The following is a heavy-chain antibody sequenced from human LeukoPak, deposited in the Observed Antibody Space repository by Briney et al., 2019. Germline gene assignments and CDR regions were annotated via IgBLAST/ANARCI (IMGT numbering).Heavy chain of an antibody. CDR2: IIPILGIA. CDR3: ARDNSEWAFDY. Sequence: SVKVSCEASGGTFSSYAISWVRQAPGQGLEWMGRIIPILGIANYAQKFQGRVTITADKSTSTAYMELSSLRSEDTAVYYCARDNSEWAFDYWGQGTLVAVSS. V-gene: IGHV1-69*04. CDR1: GGTFSSYA. D-gene: IGHD2-8*01. J-gene: IGHJ4*02.